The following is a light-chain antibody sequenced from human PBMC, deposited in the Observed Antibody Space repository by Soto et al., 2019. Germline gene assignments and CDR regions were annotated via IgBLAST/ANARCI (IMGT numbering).Light chain of an antibody. V-gene: IGLV2-14*01. Sequence: QSVLTQPASVSGSPGQSITISCTGTSSDVGGYGYVSWYQQRPGKAPKLIIYEVSNRPSGVSNRFSGSKSGNTASLTISGLQAEDEADYYCNSYTSKSTGVFGTGTKVTVL. CDR2: EVS. J-gene: IGLJ1*01. CDR3: NSYTSKSTGV. CDR1: SSDVGGYGY.